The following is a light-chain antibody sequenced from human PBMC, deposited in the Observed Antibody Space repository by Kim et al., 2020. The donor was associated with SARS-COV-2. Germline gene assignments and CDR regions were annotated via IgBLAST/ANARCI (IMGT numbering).Light chain of an antibody. V-gene: IGKV2-28*01. J-gene: IGKJ4*01. CDR3: MQGLQTLT. CDR1: QSLLHSNGYNY. CDR2: LAS. Sequence: DIVMTQSPLSLPVTHGEPASISCRSSQSLLHSNGYNYLDWYVQKPGQSPQLLIYLASNRISGVPDRFSGSGSGTDFTLKISRVEAEDVGVHYSMQGLQTLTFGGGTQVDIK.